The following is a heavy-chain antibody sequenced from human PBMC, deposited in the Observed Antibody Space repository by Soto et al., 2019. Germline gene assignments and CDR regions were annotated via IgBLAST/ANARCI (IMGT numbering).Heavy chain of an antibody. V-gene: IGHV4-31*03. D-gene: IGHD3-10*01. Sequence: QVQLQESGPGLVKPSQTLSLTCTVSGGSISSGGYYWSWIRQHPGKGLEWIGEIYYSGSTYYNQYLKSRVTIAVDTSKNQFSLKLSSVTAADTAVYYCARDTMVRGVIGGRFDPWGQGTLVTVSS. CDR1: GGSISSGGYY. J-gene: IGHJ5*02. CDR2: IYYSGST. CDR3: ARDTMVRGVIGGRFDP.